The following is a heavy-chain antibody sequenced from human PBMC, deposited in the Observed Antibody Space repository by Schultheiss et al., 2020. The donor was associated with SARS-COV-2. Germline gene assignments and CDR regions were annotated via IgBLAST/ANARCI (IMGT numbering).Heavy chain of an antibody. CDR3: EMGSGWFLRARLLEY. Sequence: GGSLRLSCAAFGFTFSSYSMNWVRQAPGKGLEWVSSISSSGTYIYYGESVKGRFTISRDNSKNTLYLQMSNLRAEDTAVYYCEMGSGWFLRARLLEYWGQGTLVTVSS. V-gene: IGHV3-21*01. J-gene: IGHJ4*02. D-gene: IGHD6-19*01. CDR1: GFTFSSYS. CDR2: ISSSGTYI.